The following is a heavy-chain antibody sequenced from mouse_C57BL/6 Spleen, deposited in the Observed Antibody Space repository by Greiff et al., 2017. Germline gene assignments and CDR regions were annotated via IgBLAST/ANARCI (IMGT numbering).Heavy chain of an antibody. V-gene: IGHV5-17*01. CDR2: ISSGSSTI. CDR1: GFTFSDYG. J-gene: IGHJ4*01. CDR3: ARNNYYGSSYYAMDY. Sequence: EVKVVESGGGLVKPGGSLKLSCAASGFTFSDYGMHWVRQAPEKGLEWVAYISSGSSTIYYADTVKGRFTISRDNAKNTLFLQMTSLRSEDTAMYYCARNNYYGSSYYAMDYWGQGTSVTVSS. D-gene: IGHD1-1*01.